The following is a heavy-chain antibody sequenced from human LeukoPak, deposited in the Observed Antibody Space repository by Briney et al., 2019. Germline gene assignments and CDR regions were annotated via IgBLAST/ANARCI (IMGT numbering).Heavy chain of an antibody. Sequence: ASVKVSCKASGYTFTSYGISWVRQAPGQELEWMGWISAYNGNTNYAQKLQGRVTMTTDTSTSTAYMELRSLRSDDTAVYYCARAPPYSGDHEWMLLAFDIWGQGTMVTVSS. D-gene: IGHD1-26*01. CDR3: ARAPPYSGDHEWMLLAFDI. CDR1: GYTFTSYG. CDR2: ISAYNGNT. J-gene: IGHJ3*02. V-gene: IGHV1-18*01.